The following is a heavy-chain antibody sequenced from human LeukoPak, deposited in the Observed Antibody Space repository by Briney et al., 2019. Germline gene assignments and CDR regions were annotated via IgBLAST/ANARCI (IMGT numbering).Heavy chain of an antibody. J-gene: IGHJ4*02. V-gene: IGHV4-59*01. CDR2: IYYSGST. CDR1: GGSISSYY. D-gene: IGHD1-26*01. CDR3: ARESYSYSGSYYFSGGFDY. Sequence: SETLSLTCTVSGGSISSYYWSWIRQPPGKGLEWIGYIYYSGSTNYNPSLKSRVTISVDTSKNQFSLELSSVTAADTAVYYCARESYSYSGSYYFSGGFDYWGQGTLVTVSS.